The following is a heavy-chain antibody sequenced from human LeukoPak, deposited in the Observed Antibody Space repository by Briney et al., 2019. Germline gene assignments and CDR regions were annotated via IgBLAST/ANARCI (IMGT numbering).Heavy chain of an antibody. CDR1: GYTFTSYD. Sequence: GASVKVSCKASGYTFTSYDINWVRQATGQGLEWMGWMNPNRGNTGYAQKFQGRVTMTRNTSISTAYMELSSLRSEDTAVYYCARGLLSSGWYSDYWGQGTLVTVSS. J-gene: IGHJ4*02. CDR2: MNPNRGNT. CDR3: ARGLLSSGWYSDY. V-gene: IGHV1-8*01. D-gene: IGHD6-19*01.